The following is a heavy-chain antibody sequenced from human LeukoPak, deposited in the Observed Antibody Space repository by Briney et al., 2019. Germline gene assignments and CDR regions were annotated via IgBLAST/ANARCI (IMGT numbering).Heavy chain of an antibody. J-gene: IGHJ3*02. V-gene: IGHV3-21*01. CDR1: GFPFSSYS. D-gene: IGHD3-22*01. Sequence: PGGSLRLSCVTSGFPFSSYSMNWVRQAPGKGLEWVSSISSSSSYIYYADSVKGQFTISRDNAKTSLYLQMNSLRAEDTAVYYCARKGSGYYSDAFDIWGQGTMVTVSS. CDR3: ARKGSGYYSDAFDI. CDR2: ISSSSSYI.